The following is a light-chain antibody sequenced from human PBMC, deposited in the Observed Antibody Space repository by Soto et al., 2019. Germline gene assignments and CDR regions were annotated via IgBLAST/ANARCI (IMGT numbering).Light chain of an antibody. CDR3: QQYDKWPRT. CDR2: GAS. J-gene: IGKJ1*01. V-gene: IGKV3-20*01. Sequence: EIVLTQSPGTLSLSPGERATLSCRASQSVSNNYLAWYQQKPGQAPRLLIYGASNRATGIPDRFSGGGSGAEYTLTISSLQSEDFAVYYCQQYDKWPRTFGQGTKVDI. CDR1: QSVSNNY.